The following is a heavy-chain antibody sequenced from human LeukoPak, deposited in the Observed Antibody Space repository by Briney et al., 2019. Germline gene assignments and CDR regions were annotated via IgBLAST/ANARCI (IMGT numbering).Heavy chain of an antibody. CDR1: GFTFSNYG. D-gene: IGHD7-27*01. CDR2: IRYDGNNK. J-gene: IGHJ4*02. V-gene: IGHV3-30*02. Sequence: QPGGSLRLSCAASGFTFSNYGMHWVRQAPGKGLEWVAFIRYDGNNKYYADSVKGRFTIPRDNSKNTLYLQMNSLRGEDTAVYYCAKGSSDWGSNWGQGTLVTVSS. CDR3: AKGSSDWGSN.